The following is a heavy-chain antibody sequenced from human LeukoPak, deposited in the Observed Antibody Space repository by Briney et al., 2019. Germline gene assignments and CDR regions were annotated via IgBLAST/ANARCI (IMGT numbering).Heavy chain of an antibody. CDR2: IYSGGST. D-gene: IGHD5-12*01. CDR1: GFTVSSNY. V-gene: IGHV3-53*01. Sequence: GGSLRLSCAASGFTVSSNYMSWVRQAPGKGLEWVSVIYSGGSTYYADSVKGRFTISRDNSKNTLYLQMNSLRAEDTAVYYCARGQGYSGYDNYYFDYWGQGTLVTVSS. J-gene: IGHJ4*02. CDR3: ARGQGYSGYDNYYFDY.